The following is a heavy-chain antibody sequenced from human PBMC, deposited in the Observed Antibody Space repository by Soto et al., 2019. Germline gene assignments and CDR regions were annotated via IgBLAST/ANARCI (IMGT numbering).Heavy chain of an antibody. V-gene: IGHV4-31*03. D-gene: IGHD6-13*01. CDR3: ARAAPASARMDV. CDR2: IHYIGST. CDR1: GDSISSGGYY. J-gene: IGHJ6*02. Sequence: SETLSLTCTVSGDSISSGGYYWSWIRQFPGKGLEWIGYIHYIGSTNYNPSLESRVTLSVDTSKNRISLNLTSVTAADTAVYYCARAAPASARMDVWGQGTTVTVSS.